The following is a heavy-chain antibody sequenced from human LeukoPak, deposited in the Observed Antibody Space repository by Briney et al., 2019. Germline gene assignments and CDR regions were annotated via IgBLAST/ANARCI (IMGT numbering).Heavy chain of an antibody. CDR1: GYIFTSYG. J-gene: IGHJ3*02. Sequence: ASEKVSCKASGYIFTSYGISWVRQAPGQGLEWMGIINPSGGSTSYAQKFQGRVTMTRDTSTSTVYMELSSLRSEDTAVYYCARGVAPTVDDAFDIWGQGTMVTVSS. V-gene: IGHV1-46*01. D-gene: IGHD4-23*01. CDR2: INPSGGST. CDR3: ARGVAPTVDDAFDI.